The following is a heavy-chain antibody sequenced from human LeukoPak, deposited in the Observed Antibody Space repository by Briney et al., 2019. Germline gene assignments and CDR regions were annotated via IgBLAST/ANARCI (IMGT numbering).Heavy chain of an antibody. J-gene: IGHJ1*01. CDR2: IYSGGNT. V-gene: IGHV3-53*01. CDR3: ARDLPVQH. CDR1: GFTVSSNL. Sequence: GGSLRLSCAASGFTVSSNLMNWVRQAPGKGLEWVSVIYSGGNTYYADSVKGRLTISRDNSKNTLYLQMNSLRAEDTAVYYCARDLPVQHWGQGTLVTVSS.